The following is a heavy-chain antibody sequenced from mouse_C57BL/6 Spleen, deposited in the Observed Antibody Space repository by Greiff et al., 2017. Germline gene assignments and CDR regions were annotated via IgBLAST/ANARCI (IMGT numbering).Heavy chain of an antibody. J-gene: IGHJ1*03. D-gene: IGHD1-1*01. CDR3: ARSTTVVWYFDV. V-gene: IGHV1-85*01. CDR1: GYTFTSYD. Sequence: VQLQQSGPELVKPGASVKLSCKASGYTFTSYDINWVKQRPGQGLEWIGWLYPRDGSTKYNEKFKGKATLTVDTSSSTAYMELHSLTSEDSAVYFCARSTTVVWYFDVWGTGTTVTVSS. CDR2: LYPRDGST.